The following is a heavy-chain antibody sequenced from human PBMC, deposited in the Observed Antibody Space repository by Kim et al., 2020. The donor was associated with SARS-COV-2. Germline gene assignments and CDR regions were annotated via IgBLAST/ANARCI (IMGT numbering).Heavy chain of an antibody. D-gene: IGHD4-17*01. CDR3: ARDVSAYGGNVDY. V-gene: IGHV1-18*01. J-gene: IGHJ4*02. Sequence: AQKLQGRVTMTTDTSTSTAYMELRSLRSDDTAVYYCARDVSAYGGNVDYWGQGTLVTVSS.